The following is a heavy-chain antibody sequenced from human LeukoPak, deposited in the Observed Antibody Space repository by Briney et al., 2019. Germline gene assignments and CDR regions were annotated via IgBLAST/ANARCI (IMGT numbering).Heavy chain of an antibody. CDR3: ARLGIGVVPSAMLGDYYFDY. D-gene: IGHD2-2*01. J-gene: IGHJ4*02. CDR2: IYYSGTT. V-gene: IGHV4-31*03. Sequence: PSQTLSLTCTVSGGSINSGGYYWSWIRQHPGKGLEWIGYIYYSGTTYYNPSLKSRVTISVDTSKNQFSLKLTSVTAADTAVYYCARLGIGVVPSAMLGDYYFDYWGQGTLVTVSS. CDR1: GGSINSGGYY.